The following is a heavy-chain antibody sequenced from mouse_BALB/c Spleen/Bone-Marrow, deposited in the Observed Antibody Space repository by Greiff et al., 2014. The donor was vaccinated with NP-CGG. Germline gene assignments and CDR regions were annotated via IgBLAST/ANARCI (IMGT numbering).Heavy chain of an antibody. V-gene: IGHV1S81*02. CDR3: ARAAYDPYAMDY. CDR1: GYTFTSYY. Sequence: QVQLQQPGAELVKPGASVKLSCKASGYTFTSYYMYWVKQRPGQGLEWIGEINPNNDGTNFNEKFKSKATLTVDKSSSTAYMQLSSLTSEDSAVYYCARAAYDPYAMDYWGQGTPVTVSS. D-gene: IGHD2-3*01. CDR2: INPNNDGT. J-gene: IGHJ4*01.